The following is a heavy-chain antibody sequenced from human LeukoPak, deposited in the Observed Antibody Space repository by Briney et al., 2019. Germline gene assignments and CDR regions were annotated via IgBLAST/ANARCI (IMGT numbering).Heavy chain of an antibody. CDR1: GGTFSSYA. V-gene: IGHV1-69*04. J-gene: IGHJ4*02. Sequence: SVKVSCKASGGTFSSYAISWVRQAPGQGLEWMGRIIPILGIANYAQKFQGRVTITADKSTSTAYMELSSLRSEDTAVYYCASVVTSRGVDYWGQGTLVAVSS. D-gene: IGHD3-10*01. CDR2: IIPILGIA. CDR3: ASVVTSRGVDY.